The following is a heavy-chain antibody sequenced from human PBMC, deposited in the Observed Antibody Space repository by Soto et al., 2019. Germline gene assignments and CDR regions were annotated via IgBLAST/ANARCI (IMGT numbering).Heavy chain of an antibody. V-gene: IGHV1-69*09. Sequence: QAQLVQSGAEVKKPGSSVKVSCTASGGTFGNHAISWLRQVPGQGLEWLGGIIPVLGVGDNAQKFQGRVSTTADTSTNTAHMELSSLRPEVTAHYYCATAVIYSYGYVFDSWGQGTLVIVSS. CDR1: GGTFGNHA. CDR2: IIPVLGVG. J-gene: IGHJ4*02. D-gene: IGHD5-18*01. CDR3: ATAVIYSYGYVFDS.